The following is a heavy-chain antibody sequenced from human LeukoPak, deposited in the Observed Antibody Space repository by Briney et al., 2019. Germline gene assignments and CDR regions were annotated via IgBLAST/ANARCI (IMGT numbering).Heavy chain of an antibody. D-gene: IGHD2-15*01. CDR1: GGTFSSYA. CDR2: IIPIFGTA. CDR3: AVPGYCSGGSCYEKLLFVFDY. V-gene: IGHV1-69*06. Sequence: SVKVSCKASGGTFSSYAISWVRQAPGQGLEWMGGIIPIFGTANYAQKFQGRVTITADKSTSTAYMELSSLRSEDTAVYYCAVPGYCSGGSCYEKLLFVFDYCGQGTLVTVSS. J-gene: IGHJ4*02.